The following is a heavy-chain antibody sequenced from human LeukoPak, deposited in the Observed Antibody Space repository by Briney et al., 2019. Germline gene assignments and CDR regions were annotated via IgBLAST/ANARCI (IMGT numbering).Heavy chain of an antibody. Sequence: ASVKVSCKASGYTFTSYAMHWVRQAPGQRLEWMGWINAGNGNTKYSQKFQGRVSMTRDNPMSTAYMELSGLRPDDTAVYYCARARTDLESGDLSYAFEIWGQGTMITVSS. V-gene: IGHV1-3*01. CDR2: INAGNGNT. CDR3: ARARTDLESGDLSYAFEI. J-gene: IGHJ3*02. CDR1: GYTFTSYA. D-gene: IGHD1-1*01.